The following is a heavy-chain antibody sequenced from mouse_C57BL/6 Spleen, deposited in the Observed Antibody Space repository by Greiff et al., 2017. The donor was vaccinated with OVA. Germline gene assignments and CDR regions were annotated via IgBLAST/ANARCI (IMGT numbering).Heavy chain of an antibody. J-gene: IGHJ3*01. CDR3: AREGNWPWFAY. D-gene: IGHD4-1*01. V-gene: IGHV1-26*01. CDR1: GYTFTDYY. Sequence: VQLQQSGPELVKPGASVKISCKASGYTFTDYYMNWVKQSHGKSLEWIGDINPNNGGTSYNQKFKGKATLTVDKSSSTAYMELRSLTSEDSAVYYCAREGNWPWFAYWGQGTLVTVSA. CDR2: INPNNGGT.